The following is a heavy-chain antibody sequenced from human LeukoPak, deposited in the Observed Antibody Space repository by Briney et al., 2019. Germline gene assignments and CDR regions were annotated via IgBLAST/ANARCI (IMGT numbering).Heavy chain of an antibody. CDR3: AKGLGVRGVITIATYYYSMVV. CDR2: IWQEGSNQ. V-gene: IGHV3-7*05. Sequence: PGGSLRLSCAASGFTFSSYWMSWVPQAPGEGRHTVSNIWQEGSNQYYGDGVNGRFTISRDNSENTLFLQMNRLRAEETEVYDCAKGLGVRGVITIATYYYSMVVWGQGTKVTVSS. D-gene: IGHD3-10*01. J-gene: IGHJ6*02. CDR1: GFTFSSYW.